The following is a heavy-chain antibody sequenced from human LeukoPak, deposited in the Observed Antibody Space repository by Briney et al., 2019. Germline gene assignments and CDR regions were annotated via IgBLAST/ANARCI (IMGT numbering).Heavy chain of an antibody. V-gene: IGHV3-9*01. CDR2: ISWNSGSI. D-gene: IGHD5-24*01. J-gene: IGHJ4*02. CDR3: AKDLGPGSMATSPGFDY. Sequence: GGSLRLSCAASGFTFDDYVMHWVRQAPGKGLEWVSGISWNSGSIGYADSVKGRFTISRDNAKTSLYLQMNSLRAEDTALYYCAKDLGPGSMATSPGFDYWGQGTLVTVSS. CDR1: GFTFDDYV.